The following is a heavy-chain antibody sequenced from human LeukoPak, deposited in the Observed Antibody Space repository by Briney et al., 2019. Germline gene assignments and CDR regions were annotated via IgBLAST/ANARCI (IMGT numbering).Heavy chain of an antibody. D-gene: IGHD6-19*01. CDR1: GFTFSSYG. CDR3: AKGGGWYFYYFDY. V-gene: IGHV3-33*06. Sequence: SGGSLRLSCAASGFTFSSYGMHWVRQAPGKGLEWVAVIWYDGSNKYYADSVKGRFTISRDNSKNTLYLQMNSLRAEDTAVYYCAKGGGWYFYYFDYWGQGTLVTVSS. J-gene: IGHJ4*02. CDR2: IWYDGSNK.